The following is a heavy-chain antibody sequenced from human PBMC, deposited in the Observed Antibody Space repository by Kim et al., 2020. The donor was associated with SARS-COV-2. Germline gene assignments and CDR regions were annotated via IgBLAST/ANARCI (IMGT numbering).Heavy chain of an antibody. Sequence: GGSLRLSCAASGFTFDDYAMHWVRQAPGKGLEWVSGISWNSGSIGYADSVKGRFTISRDNAKNSLYLQMNSLRAEDTALYYCAKDTHVNYYDSSWLDYWG. J-gene: IGHJ4*01. CDR2: ISWNSGSI. V-gene: IGHV3-9*01. D-gene: IGHD3-22*01. CDR1: GFTFDDYA. CDR3: AKDTHVNYYDSSWLDY.